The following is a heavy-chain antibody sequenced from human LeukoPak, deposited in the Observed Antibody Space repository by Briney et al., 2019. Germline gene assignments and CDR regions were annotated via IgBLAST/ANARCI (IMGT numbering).Heavy chain of an antibody. D-gene: IGHD2-2*01. J-gene: IGHJ4*02. Sequence: ASVKVSCKASGYTFTSYGISWVRQAPGQELEWMGWISAYNGNTNYAQKLQGRVTMTTDTSTSTVYMELRSLRSDDTAVYYCARALYQYCSSTSCPTAFDYWGQGTLVTVSS. V-gene: IGHV1-18*04. CDR1: GYTFTSYG. CDR3: ARALYQYCSSTSCPTAFDY. CDR2: ISAYNGNT.